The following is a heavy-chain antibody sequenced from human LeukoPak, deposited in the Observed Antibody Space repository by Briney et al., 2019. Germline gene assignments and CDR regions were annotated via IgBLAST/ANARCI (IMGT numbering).Heavy chain of an antibody. V-gene: IGHV1-18*01. CDR1: GYTFSNFG. CDR2: ISGNNDNP. D-gene: IGHD2-2*01. J-gene: IGHJ4*02. Sequence: ASVKVSCKTSGYTFSNFGISWVRQAPGQGLEWMGWISGNNDNPNYGQKFQGRFTVTTDSSTSTAYMELRNLRSDDTAVYYCARDGTSTDDYWGQGTLVTVSS. CDR3: ARDGTSTDDY.